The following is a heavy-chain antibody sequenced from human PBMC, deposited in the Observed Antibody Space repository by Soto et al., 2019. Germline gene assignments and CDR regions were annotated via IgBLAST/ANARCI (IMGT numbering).Heavy chain of an antibody. V-gene: IGHV3-66*01. D-gene: IGHD4-17*01. CDR1: GFTVSSNY. J-gene: IGHJ6*03. CDR3: ARENTVGYYYYYMDV. CDR2: IYSGGST. Sequence: GGSLRLSCAASGFTVSSNYMSWVRQAPGKGLEWVSVIYSGGSTYYADSVKGRFTISRDNSKNTLYLQMNSLRAEDTAVYYCARENTVGYYYYYMDVWGKGTTVTVSS.